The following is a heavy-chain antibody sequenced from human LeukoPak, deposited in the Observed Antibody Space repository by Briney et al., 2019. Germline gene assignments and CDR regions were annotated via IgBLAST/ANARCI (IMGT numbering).Heavy chain of an antibody. V-gene: IGHV4-30-4*08. J-gene: IGHJ4*02. D-gene: IGHD3-10*01. CDR3: ASAAYYYGSGSYVGG. Sequence: KPSETLSLTCTVSGGSISSGAYYWSWIRQPPGKGLEWIGYIYYGGSTYYNPSLKSRVTISVDTSKNQFSLKLSSVTAADTAVYYCASAAYYYGSGSYVGGWGQGTLVTVSS. CDR1: GGSISSGAYY. CDR2: IYYGGST.